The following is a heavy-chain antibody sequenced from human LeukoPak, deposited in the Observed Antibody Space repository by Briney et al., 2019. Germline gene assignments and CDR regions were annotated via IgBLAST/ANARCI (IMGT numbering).Heavy chain of an antibody. CDR3: AGGRGSYYHRHYYYYGMDV. Sequence: ASVKVSCKASGYTLTSYDINWVRQATGQGLEWMGWMNPNSGNTGYAQKFQGRVTMTRNTSISTAYMELSSLRSEDTAVYYCAGGRGSYYHRHYYYYGMDVWGQGTTVTVSS. J-gene: IGHJ6*02. CDR2: MNPNSGNT. CDR1: GYTLTSYD. D-gene: IGHD3-10*01. V-gene: IGHV1-8*01.